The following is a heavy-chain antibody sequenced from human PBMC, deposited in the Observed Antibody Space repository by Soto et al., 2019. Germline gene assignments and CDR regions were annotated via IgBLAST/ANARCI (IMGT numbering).Heavy chain of an antibody. CDR2: INPNSGGT. CDR3: ARGTAAAARVSYYYYGMDV. V-gene: IGHV1-2*04. Sequence: ASVKVSCKASGYTFTGYYMHWVRQAPGQGLEWMGWINPNSGGTKYAQKFQGWVTMTRATSSSTAYMELSRLRSDDTAVYYCARGTAAAARVSYYYYGMDVWGQGTTVTVSS. CDR1: GYTFTGYY. D-gene: IGHD6-13*01. J-gene: IGHJ6*02.